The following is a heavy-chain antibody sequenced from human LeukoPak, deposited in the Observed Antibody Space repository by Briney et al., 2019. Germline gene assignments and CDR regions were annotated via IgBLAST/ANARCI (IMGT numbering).Heavy chain of an antibody. D-gene: IGHD6-13*01. Sequence: GGSLRLSCAASGFTVSNNYMTWVRQVPGQGLEWVSIIYTGGTTYYADSVKGRFTISRHDSKNTLYLQMNILAPEDTALYYCAIVGTAGARGYWFDPWGQGTLVTVSS. CDR2: IYTGGTT. V-gene: IGHV3-53*04. CDR3: AIVGTAGARGYWFDP. J-gene: IGHJ5*02. CDR1: GFTVSNNY.